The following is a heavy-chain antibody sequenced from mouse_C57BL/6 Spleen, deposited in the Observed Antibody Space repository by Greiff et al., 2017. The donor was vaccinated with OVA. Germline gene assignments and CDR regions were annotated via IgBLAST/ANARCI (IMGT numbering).Heavy chain of an antibody. V-gene: IGHV1-55*01. CDR2: IYPGSGST. D-gene: IGHD2-2*01. CDR3: ASGGGYDYYAMDY. CDR1: GYTFTSYW. Sequence: QVQLQQPGAELVKPGASVKMSCKASGYTFTSYWITWVKQRPGQGLEWIGDIYPGSGSTNYNEKFKSKATLTVDTSSSTAYMQLSSLTSEDSAVYYCASGGGYDYYAMDYWGQGTSVTVSS. J-gene: IGHJ4*01.